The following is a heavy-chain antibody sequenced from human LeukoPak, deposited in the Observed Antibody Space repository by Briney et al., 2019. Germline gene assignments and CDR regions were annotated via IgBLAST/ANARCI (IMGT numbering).Heavy chain of an antibody. V-gene: IGHV3-23*01. J-gene: IGHJ5*02. CDR1: GFTFSSYA. CDR2: ISGSGGST. CDR3: AKDNDGRLRGRFDWFDP. Sequence: GGSLRLSCAASGFTFSSYAMSWVRQAPGKGLEWVSAISGSGGSTYYADSVKGRFTISRDNSKNSLYLQMNSLRAEDTALYYCAKDNDGRLRGRFDWFDPWGQGTLVTVSS. D-gene: IGHD3-22*01.